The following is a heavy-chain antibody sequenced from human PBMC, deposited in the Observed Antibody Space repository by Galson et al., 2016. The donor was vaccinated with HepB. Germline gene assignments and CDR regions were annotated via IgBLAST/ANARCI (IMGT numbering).Heavy chain of an antibody. J-gene: IGHJ6*02. CDR3: ARWDGYCLSGTCRDYYQYHGMEV. D-gene: IGHD2-15*01. Sequence: SVKVSCKASGGTFIHYAISWVRQAPGQGLEWMGGIIPVFGTANYAQKFQGRVTITADESTNTAYMELSSLRSEDTAVYYCARWDGYCLSGTCRDYYQYHGMEVWGQGTTVTVSS. CDR2: IIPVFGTA. V-gene: IGHV1-69*13. CDR1: GGTFIHYA.